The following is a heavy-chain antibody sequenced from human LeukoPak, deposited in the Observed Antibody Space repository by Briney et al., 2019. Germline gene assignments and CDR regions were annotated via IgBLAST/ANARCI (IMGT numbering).Heavy chain of an antibody. Sequence: ASVKVSCKASGYTFTGYYVHWVRQAPGQGLEWMGWINPNSGGTNYAQKFQGRVTMTRDTSTSTVYMELSSLRSEDTAVYYCARDKGDTSGFFDYWGQGTLVAVSS. CDR1: GYTFTGYY. V-gene: IGHV1-2*02. D-gene: IGHD3-22*01. CDR2: INPNSGGT. CDR3: ARDKGDTSGFFDY. J-gene: IGHJ4*02.